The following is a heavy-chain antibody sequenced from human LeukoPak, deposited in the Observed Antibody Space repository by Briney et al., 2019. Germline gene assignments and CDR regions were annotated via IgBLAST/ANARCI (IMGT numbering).Heavy chain of an antibody. V-gene: IGHV3-48*01. J-gene: IGHJ4*02. Sequence: PGGSLRLSCAASGFTFSSYSMNWVRQAPGKGLEWVSYISSSSSTIYYADSVKGRFTISRDNAKNSLYLQMNSLRAEDTAVYYCASTIRFLEWLSYLDFWGQGTLVTVSS. CDR2: ISSSSSTI. CDR3: ASTIRFLEWLSYLDF. D-gene: IGHD3-3*01. CDR1: GFTFSSYS.